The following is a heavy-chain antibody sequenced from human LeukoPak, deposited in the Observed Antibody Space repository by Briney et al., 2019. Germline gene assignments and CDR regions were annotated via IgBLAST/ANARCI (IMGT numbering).Heavy chain of an antibody. J-gene: IGHJ3*01. Sequence: GGSLRLSCAASGFTFSSYAMSWVRQAPGKGLEWVSAISSGGGSTYSADFVKGRFTISRDNSKNTLYLQMNSLRAEDTAVYYCAKYDYGAPDAFDFWGQGTMVTVSS. CDR3: AKYDYGAPDAFDF. D-gene: IGHD4-17*01. CDR2: ISSGGGST. CDR1: GFTFSSYA. V-gene: IGHV3-23*01.